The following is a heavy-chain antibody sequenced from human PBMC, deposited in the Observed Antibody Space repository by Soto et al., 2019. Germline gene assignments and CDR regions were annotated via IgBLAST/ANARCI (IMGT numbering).Heavy chain of an antibody. CDR2: IYYSGST. Sequence: PSETLSLTCTVSGGSISSSSYYWGWIRQPPGKGLEWIGSIYYSGSTYYNPSLKSRVTISVDTSKNQFSLKLSSVTAADTAVYYCARLNSSSFCYYYYYMDVWGKGTTVTVSS. CDR3: ARLNSSSFCYYYYYMDV. V-gene: IGHV4-39*01. J-gene: IGHJ6*03. D-gene: IGHD6-6*01. CDR1: GGSISSSSYY.